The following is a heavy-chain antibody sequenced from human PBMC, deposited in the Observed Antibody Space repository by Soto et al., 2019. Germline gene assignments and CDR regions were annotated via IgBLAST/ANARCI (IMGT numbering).Heavy chain of an antibody. CDR2: IYPGDSDT. CDR3: ARTAQYYYDSSGYYWSPFDY. CDR1: GYSFTSYW. D-gene: IGHD3-22*01. V-gene: IGHV5-51*01. J-gene: IGHJ4*02. Sequence: LKISCKGSGYSFTSYWIGWVRQMPGKGLEWMGIIYPGDSDTRYSPSFQGQVTISADKSISTAYLQWSSLKASDTAMYYCARTAQYYYDSSGYYWSPFDYWGQGTLVTVSS.